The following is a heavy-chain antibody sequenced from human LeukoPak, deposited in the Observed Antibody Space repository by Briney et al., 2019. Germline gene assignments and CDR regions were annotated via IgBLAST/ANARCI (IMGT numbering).Heavy chain of an antibody. CDR2: INWNGGST. J-gene: IGHJ4*02. Sequence: GGSLRLSCAASGFTFDDYGMSWVRQAPGKGLEWVSGINWNGGSTGYADSVKGRFTISRDNAKNSLYLQMNSLRAEDTALYYCARGVVYYGSAKPFDYWGQGTLVTVSS. V-gene: IGHV3-20*04. CDR3: ARGVVYYGSAKPFDY. CDR1: GFTFDDYG. D-gene: IGHD3-10*01.